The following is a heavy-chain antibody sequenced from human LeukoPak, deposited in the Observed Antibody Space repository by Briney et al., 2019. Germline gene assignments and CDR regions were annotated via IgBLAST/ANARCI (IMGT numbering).Heavy chain of an antibody. V-gene: IGHV3-7*01. CDR1: GFTFSNNW. Sequence: GGSLRLSCAASGFTFSNNWMTWVRQAPGKGLEWVASVKKDESEKYYVDSVKGRITISRDNAKNSLYLQMNSLRVEDTAVYYCARSYGSGSYPFDYWGQGTLVTVSS. D-gene: IGHD3-10*01. CDR3: ARSYGSGSYPFDY. CDR2: VKKDESEK. J-gene: IGHJ4*02.